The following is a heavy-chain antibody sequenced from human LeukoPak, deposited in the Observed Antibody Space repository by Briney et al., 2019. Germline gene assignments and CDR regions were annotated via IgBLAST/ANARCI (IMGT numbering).Heavy chain of an antibody. V-gene: IGHV4-4*09. Sequence: SETLSLTCTGSNGSISSYHWSWVRQPPGKGLEWIGYILTSGSTNYNPSLKSRLTISVDTSKNQFTLKLDSVTAADTAVYYCARLRVSGSYLYYFDYWGQGTLVTVSS. CDR1: NGSISSYH. CDR3: ARLRVSGSYLYYFDY. CDR2: ILTSGST. D-gene: IGHD1-26*01. J-gene: IGHJ4*02.